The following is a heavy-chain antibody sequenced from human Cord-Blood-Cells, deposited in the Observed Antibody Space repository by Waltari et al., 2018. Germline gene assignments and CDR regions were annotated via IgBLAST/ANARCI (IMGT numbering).Heavy chain of an antibody. Sequence: QVQLVQSGAEVTKPGSSVKVSCKASGGTFSSYAISWVRQAPGPGLEWMGGIIPIFGTANYAQKFQGRVTITADESTSTAYMELSSLRSEDTAVYYCAREEPYGVSSSWYYFDYWGQGTLVTVSS. V-gene: IGHV1-69*01. D-gene: IGHD6-13*01. CDR2: IIPIFGTA. J-gene: IGHJ4*02. CDR3: AREEPYGVSSSWYYFDY. CDR1: GGTFSSYA.